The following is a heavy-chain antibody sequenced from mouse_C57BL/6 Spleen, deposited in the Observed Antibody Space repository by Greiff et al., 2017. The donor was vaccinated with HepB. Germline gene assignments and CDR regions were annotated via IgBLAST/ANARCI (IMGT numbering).Heavy chain of an antibody. D-gene: IGHD1-1*01. CDR2: ISSGSSTI. Sequence: EVKLVDSGGGLVKPGGSLKLSCAASGFTFSDYGMHWVRQAPEKGLEWVAYISSGSSTIYYADTVKGRFTISRDNAKNTLFLQMTSLRSEDTAMYYCARGSRYYAMDYWGQGTSVTVSS. CDR1: GFTFSDYG. J-gene: IGHJ4*01. V-gene: IGHV5-17*01. CDR3: ARGSRYYAMDY.